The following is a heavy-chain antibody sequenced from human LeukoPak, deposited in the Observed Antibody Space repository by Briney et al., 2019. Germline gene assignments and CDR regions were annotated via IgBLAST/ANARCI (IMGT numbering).Heavy chain of an antibody. CDR2: INHSGST. V-gene: IGHV4-34*01. Sequence: SETLSLTCAVYGGSFSGYYWSWIRQPPGKGLEWIGEINHSGSTNYNPSLKSRVTISVDTSKNQFSLKLSSVTAADTAVYYCASVVPAAIADYWGQGTLVTVSS. CDR1: GGSFSGYY. D-gene: IGHD2-2*01. CDR3: ASVVPAAIADY. J-gene: IGHJ4*02.